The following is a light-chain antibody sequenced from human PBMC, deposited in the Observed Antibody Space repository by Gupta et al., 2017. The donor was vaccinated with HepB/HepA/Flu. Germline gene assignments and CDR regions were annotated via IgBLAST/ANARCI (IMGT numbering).Light chain of an antibody. Sequence: IQLIESPSFLSASVGDRVTITFPASQGISSYLAWYQQKRGKAPNLLIYGASTLQSGVPSRFSGSGSGTEFTLTISSLQPEDFATYYCQQFKSSPLTFGQGTRMGIK. CDR3: QQFKSSPLT. J-gene: IGKJ5*01. V-gene: IGKV1-9*01. CDR2: GAS. CDR1: QGISSY.